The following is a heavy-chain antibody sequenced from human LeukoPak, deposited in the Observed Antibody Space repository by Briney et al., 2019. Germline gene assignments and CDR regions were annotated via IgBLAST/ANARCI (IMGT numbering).Heavy chain of an antibody. J-gene: IGHJ5*02. CDR2: IYYSGST. CDR1: GGSISSSSYY. CDR3: ARDELHMSGLENWFDP. V-gene: IGHV4-39*07. D-gene: IGHD1-7*01. Sequence: SETLSLTCTVSGGSISSSSYYWGWIRQPPGKGLEWIGSIYYSGSTYYNPSLKSRVTISVDTSKNQFSLKLSSVTAADTAVYYCARDELHMSGLENWFDPWGQGTLVTVSS.